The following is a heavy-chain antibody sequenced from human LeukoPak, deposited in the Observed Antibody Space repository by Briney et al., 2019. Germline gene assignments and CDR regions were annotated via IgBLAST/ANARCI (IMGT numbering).Heavy chain of an antibody. V-gene: IGHV3-30*19. CDR3: ARAALGNYYYFDY. CDR1: GFTFSSYG. D-gene: IGHD1-7*01. J-gene: IGHJ4*02. CDR2: ISYDGSNK. Sequence: GGSLRLSCAASGFTFSSYGMHWVRQAPGKGLEWVAVISYDGSNKYYADSVKGRFTISRDNSKNTLYLQMNSLRAEDTAVYYCARAALGNYYYFDYWGQGTLVTVSS.